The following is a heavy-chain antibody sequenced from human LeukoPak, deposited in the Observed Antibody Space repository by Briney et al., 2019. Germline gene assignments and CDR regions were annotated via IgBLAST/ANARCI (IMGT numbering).Heavy chain of an antibody. D-gene: IGHD1-20*01. Sequence: ASVKVSCTASGYTINTYRTTWMAQAPGQGLEWMGWISAYNGNTNYAQKLQGRVTRTTDTSQSTAYMELRSLRSDATSVYYCARYNSLYLPDTSDYWGQGTLVTVSS. CDR1: GYTINTYR. J-gene: IGHJ4*02. CDR2: ISAYNGNT. CDR3: ARYNSLYLPDTSDY. V-gene: IGHV1-18*01.